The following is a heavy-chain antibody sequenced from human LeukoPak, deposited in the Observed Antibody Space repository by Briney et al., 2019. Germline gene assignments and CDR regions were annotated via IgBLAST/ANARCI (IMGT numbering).Heavy chain of an antibody. CDR2: INLNGGGT. V-gene: IGHV3-20*01. CDR3: AKVAGPVSIAMARYFDS. CDR1: GFTFDDYG. Sequence: PGGSLRLSCAASGFTFDDYGMSWVRQAPRKGQEWVSGINLNGGGTGYADSVKGRFTISRDNAKNSLYLQMSSLRAEDTALYHSAKVAGPVSIAMARYFDSWGQGTLVTASS. D-gene: IGHD6-19*01. J-gene: IGHJ4*02.